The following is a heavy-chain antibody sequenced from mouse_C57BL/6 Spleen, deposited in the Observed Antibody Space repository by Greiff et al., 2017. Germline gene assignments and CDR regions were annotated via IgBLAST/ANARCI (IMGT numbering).Heavy chain of an antibody. CDR1: GYTFTSYW. V-gene: IGHV1-55*01. CDR3: AIYYDYDGGFAY. CDR2: IYPGSGST. Sequence: VQLQQPGAELVKPGASVKMSCKASGYTFTSYWITWVKQRPGQGLEWIGDIYPGSGSTNYNEKFKSKATLTVDTSSSTAYMQLSSLTSEDSAVYYCAIYYDYDGGFAYRGEGTLVTVSA. D-gene: IGHD2-4*01. J-gene: IGHJ3*01.